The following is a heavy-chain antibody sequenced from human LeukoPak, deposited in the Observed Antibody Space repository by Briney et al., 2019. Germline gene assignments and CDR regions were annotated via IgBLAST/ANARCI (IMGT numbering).Heavy chain of an antibody. J-gene: IGHJ4*02. D-gene: IGHD6-6*01. V-gene: IGHV4-59*01. CDR3: AREGVWLFGIAARPFDY. CDR1: GGSISSYY. Sequence: SETLSLTCTVSGGSISSYYWSWIRQPPGKGLEWIGYIYYSGSTNYNPSLKSRVTISVDTSKNQFSLKLSSVTAADTAVYYCAREGVWLFGIAARPFDYWGQGTLVTVSS. CDR2: IYYSGST.